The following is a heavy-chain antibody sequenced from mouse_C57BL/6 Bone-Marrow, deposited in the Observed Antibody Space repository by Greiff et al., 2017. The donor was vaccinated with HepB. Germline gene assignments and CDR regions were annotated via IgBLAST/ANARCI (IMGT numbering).Heavy chain of an antibody. CDR3: AERDDYDGYAMDY. D-gene: IGHD2-4*01. Sequence: QVHVKQSGPGLVQPSPTLSITCTVSGFSFTSYGVHWVRQPPGKGLEWLGVMWRGGSTDYDAAFISRLSIRKDNSKSQVFFKMNSLQADDTAIYYCAERDDYDGYAMDYWGKGTSVTVSS. V-gene: IGHV2-4*01. CDR2: MWRGGST. CDR1: GFSFTSYG. J-gene: IGHJ4*01.